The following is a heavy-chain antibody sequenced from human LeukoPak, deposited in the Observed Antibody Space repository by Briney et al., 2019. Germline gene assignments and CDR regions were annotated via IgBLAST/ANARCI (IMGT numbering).Heavy chain of an antibody. J-gene: IGHJ5*02. V-gene: IGHV3-23*01. CDR1: GFTFSSYA. Sequence: GGSLRLSCAASASGFTFSSYAMSWVRQAPGKGLEWVSAISGSGGSTYYADSVKGRFTISRDNSKNTLYLQMNSLRVEDTAIYYCAKGKDWFDPWGQGTLATVSS. CDR2: ISGSGGST. CDR3: AKGKDWFDP.